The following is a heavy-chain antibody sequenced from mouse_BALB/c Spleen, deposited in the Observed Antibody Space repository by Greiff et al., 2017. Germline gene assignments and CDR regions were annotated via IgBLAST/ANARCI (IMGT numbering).Heavy chain of an antibody. J-gene: IGHJ2*01. CDR3: ARHRNGSRAYYFDY. V-gene: IGHV5-12-2*01. CDR1: GFTFSSYT. CDR2: ISNGGGST. Sequence: EVKLVESGGGLVQPGGSLKLSCAASGFTFSSYTMSWVRQTPEKRLEWVAYISNGGGSTYYPDTVKGRYTISRDTAKNTLYLQMSSLKSEDTAMYYCARHRNGSRAYYFDYWGQGTTLTVSS. D-gene: IGHD1-1*01.